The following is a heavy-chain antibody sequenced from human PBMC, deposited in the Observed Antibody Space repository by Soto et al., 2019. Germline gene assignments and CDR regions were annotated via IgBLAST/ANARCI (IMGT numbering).Heavy chain of an antibody. CDR1: GFTFSSYS. CDR2: ISSSSSTI. J-gene: IGHJ4*02. CDR3: ARVKWGDYVLDY. Sequence: EVQLVESGGGLVQPGGSLRLSCAASGFTFSSYSMNWVSQAPGKGLEWVSYISSSSSTIYYADSVKGRFTISRDNAKHSLYLQMNSLRDEDTAVYYCARVKWGDYVLDYWGQGPLVTVSS. D-gene: IGHD4-17*01. V-gene: IGHV3-48*02.